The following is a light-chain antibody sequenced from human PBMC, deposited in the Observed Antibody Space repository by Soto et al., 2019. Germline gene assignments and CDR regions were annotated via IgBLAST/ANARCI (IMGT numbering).Light chain of an antibody. V-gene: IGKV3-11*01. Sequence: EIVLTQSPATLPLSPGQSATLSCRASQSVSTFLAWYQQKPGQAPRLLIYDASNRATGIPARFRGSGSGTDFTLTISSLEPEDLAVYYCQQRSNWPITLGQGTRLEIE. CDR3: QQRSNWPIT. CDR1: QSVSTF. J-gene: IGKJ5*01. CDR2: DAS.